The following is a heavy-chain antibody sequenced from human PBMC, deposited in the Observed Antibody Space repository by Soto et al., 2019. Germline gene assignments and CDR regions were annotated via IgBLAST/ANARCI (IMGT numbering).Heavy chain of an antibody. CDR1: GYTFAGYY. CDR3: ATSVVRGVIIRFDY. CDR2: INPSSGGT. J-gene: IGHJ4*02. D-gene: IGHD3-10*01. V-gene: IGHV1-2*02. Sequence: ASVKVSCKPSGYTFAGYYMHWVRQAPGQGLEWMGWINPSSGGTNYAQRFRGRVTMARDTSISTAYMELSRLRSDDTAMYYCATSVVRGVIIRFDYWGQGTPVTVSS.